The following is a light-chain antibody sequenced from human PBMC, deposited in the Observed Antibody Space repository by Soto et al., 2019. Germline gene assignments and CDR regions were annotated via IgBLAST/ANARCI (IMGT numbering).Light chain of an antibody. CDR2: RNN. Sequence: QAVVTQPPSASGTPGQRVTISCSGSSSKIGSNYVYWYQQLPGTAPKLLIYRNNQRPSGVPDRFSGSKSGTSASLAISGLRSEDEADYYCAAWDDSLSGYVFGTGTKLTVL. J-gene: IGLJ1*01. V-gene: IGLV1-47*01. CDR3: AAWDDSLSGYV. CDR1: SSKIGSNY.